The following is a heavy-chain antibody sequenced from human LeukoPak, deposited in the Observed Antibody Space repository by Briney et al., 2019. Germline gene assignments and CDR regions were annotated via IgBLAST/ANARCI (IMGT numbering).Heavy chain of an antibody. D-gene: IGHD4-17*01. CDR3: ARGVRTVTTYYYYYYMDV. Sequence: SETLSLTCTVSSGSISTSNYYWSWIRQPAGKGLEWIGRIYTSGSTNYNPSLKSRVTMSVDTSKNQFSLKLSSVTAADTAVYYCARGVRTVTTYYYYYYMDVWGKGTTVTISS. CDR1: SGSISTSNYY. V-gene: IGHV4-61*02. J-gene: IGHJ6*03. CDR2: IYTSGST.